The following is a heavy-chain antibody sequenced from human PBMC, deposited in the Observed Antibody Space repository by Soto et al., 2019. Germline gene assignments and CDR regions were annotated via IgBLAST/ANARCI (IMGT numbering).Heavy chain of an antibody. Sequence: QVQLQESGPGRVKPSQTLSLTCTVSGGSIRNSDSYWSWIRQPPGKGLEWIGYIYYSVSAYYNPSVKSRVTISIATSKNQFSLILRSVTAADTAVYYCARAVIVADGTSGFDYWGQGTLVTVSA. CDR1: GGSIRNSDSY. V-gene: IGHV4-30-4*01. J-gene: IGHJ4*02. CDR3: ARAVIVADGTSGFDY. D-gene: IGHD6-13*01. CDR2: IYYSVSA.